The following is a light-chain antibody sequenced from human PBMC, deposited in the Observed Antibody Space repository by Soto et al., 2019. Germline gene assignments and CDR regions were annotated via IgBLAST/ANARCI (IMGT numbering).Light chain of an antibody. V-gene: IGLV2-14*03. Sequence: QSALTQPASVSGSPGQSITISCTGTSSDIGRYNYVSWYQQHPGKAPKLMIYDVTNRPSGVSSRFSGSKSGNTASLTISGLQAEDEADYYCMSPTTSVTWVFGGGTKVTVL. CDR2: DVT. CDR1: SSDIGRYNY. CDR3: MSPTTSVTWV. J-gene: IGLJ3*02.